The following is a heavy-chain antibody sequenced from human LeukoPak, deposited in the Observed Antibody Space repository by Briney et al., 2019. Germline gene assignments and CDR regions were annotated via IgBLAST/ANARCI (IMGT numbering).Heavy chain of an antibody. V-gene: IGHV3-23*01. CDR2: ISNIGGGT. Sequence: PGGSLRLSCAASGFTFTNYAMSWVRQAPGKGLERVSSISNIGGGTYYADSVKSRFTISRDNSKNTLYLQMNSLRAEDTAEYYCAKGGGAGAFDIWGQGTMVTVSS. D-gene: IGHD3-3*01. J-gene: IGHJ3*02. CDR1: GFTFTNYA. CDR3: AKGGGAGAFDI.